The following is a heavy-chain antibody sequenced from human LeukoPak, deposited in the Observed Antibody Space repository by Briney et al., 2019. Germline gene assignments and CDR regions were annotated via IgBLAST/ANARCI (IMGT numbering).Heavy chain of an antibody. CDR1: GFTFSSYE. D-gene: IGHD1-26*01. V-gene: IGHV3-48*03. Sequence: GGSLRLSCAASGFTFSSYEMNWVRQAPGKGLQWVSYISSSGRTIFYADAVKGRFTISRDNTKNSLYLQMNSLRAEDTAVYYCATPFFGDSGRYFRPFDYWGRGTLVTVSS. CDR2: ISSSGRTI. CDR3: ATPFFGDSGRYFRPFDY. J-gene: IGHJ4*02.